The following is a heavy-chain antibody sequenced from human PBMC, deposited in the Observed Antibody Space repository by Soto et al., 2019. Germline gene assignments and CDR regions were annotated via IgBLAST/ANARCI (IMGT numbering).Heavy chain of an antibody. Sequence: QVQLQESGPGLVKPSETLSLTCTVSGGSISSSSYYWGWIRQPPGKGLDWIGSISYSRSTYYNPSLKRRATISVDTSKNQFSLNLSSVTAADTAVYYCARPHGDPLGYWGQGTLVTVSS. CDR1: GGSISSSSYY. CDR2: ISYSRST. V-gene: IGHV4-39*01. J-gene: IGHJ4*02. CDR3: ARPHGDPLGY. D-gene: IGHD4-17*01.